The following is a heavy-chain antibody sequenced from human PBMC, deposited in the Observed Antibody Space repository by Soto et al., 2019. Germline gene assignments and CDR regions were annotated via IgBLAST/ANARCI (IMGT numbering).Heavy chain of an antibody. CDR3: AREGGSYHRGTHGHVDY. Sequence: QVQLQESGPGLVKPSETLSLTCTVSGGSISSYYWSWIRQPAGKGLEWIGRIYTSGSTNYNPSLKSRVTMSVDTSKNQFALNLSSVTAAATAVYYCAREGGSYHRGTHGHVDYWGQGTLVTVSS. CDR1: GGSISSYY. CDR2: IYTSGST. D-gene: IGHD1-26*01. J-gene: IGHJ4*02. V-gene: IGHV4-4*07.